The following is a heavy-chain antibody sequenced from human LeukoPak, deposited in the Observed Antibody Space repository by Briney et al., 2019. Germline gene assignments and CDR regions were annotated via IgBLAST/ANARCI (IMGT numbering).Heavy chain of an antibody. CDR1: GGTFSSYA. CDR3: ARGAEYYYDSSGLWGNY. D-gene: IGHD3-22*01. CDR2: IIPIFGTA. Sequence: SVKVSCKASGGTFSSYAISWVRQAPGQGLEWMGGIIPIFGTANYAQKFQGRVTITADESTSTAYMELSSLRSEDTAVYYCARGAEYYYDSSGLWGNYWGQGTLVTVSS. J-gene: IGHJ4*02. V-gene: IGHV1-69*13.